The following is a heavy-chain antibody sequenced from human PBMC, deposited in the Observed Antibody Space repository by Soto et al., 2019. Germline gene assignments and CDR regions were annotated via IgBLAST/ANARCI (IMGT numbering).Heavy chain of an antibody. CDR1: GFTFSDYN. J-gene: IGHJ4*02. Sequence: PGGSLRLSCVASGFTFSDYNMNWVRQAPGKGLEWVSFISGRSNTIYYADSVKGRITISRDNAKNSLYLLMNSLRAEDTAVYYCTREGDGSGFFSDFWGQGALVTVSS. V-gene: IGHV3-48*01. CDR2: ISGRSNTI. CDR3: TREGDGSGFFSDF. D-gene: IGHD3-22*01.